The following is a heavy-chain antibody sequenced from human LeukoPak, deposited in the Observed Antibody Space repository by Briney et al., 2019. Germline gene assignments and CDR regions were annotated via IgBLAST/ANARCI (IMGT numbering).Heavy chain of an antibody. V-gene: IGHV1-69*05. CDR3: ARRLAAAGNEYFQH. Sequence: SVKVSCKASGGTFSSYAISWVRQAPGQGLEWMGGIIPIFGTANYAQKFQGRVTITTDESTSTAYMELSSLRSEDTAVYYYARRLAAAGNEYFQHWGQGTLVTVSS. D-gene: IGHD6-13*01. CDR1: GGTFSSYA. CDR2: IIPIFGTA. J-gene: IGHJ1*01.